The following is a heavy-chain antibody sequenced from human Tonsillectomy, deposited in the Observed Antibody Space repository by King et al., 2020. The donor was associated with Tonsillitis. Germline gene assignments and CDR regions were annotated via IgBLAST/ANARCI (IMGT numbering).Heavy chain of an antibody. V-gene: IGHV4-39*07. J-gene: IGHJ4*02. D-gene: IGHD4-17*01. CDR1: GGSISSSSYY. CDR3: ARRFYGDYYYFDY. Sequence: QLQESGPGLVKPSETLSLTCTVSGGSISSSSYYWGWIRQPPGKGLEWIGSIYYSGSTYYNPSLKSRVTISVDTSKKQFSLKLSSVTAVDTSVYYCARRFYGDYYYFDYWGQGTLVTVSS. CDR2: IYYSGST.